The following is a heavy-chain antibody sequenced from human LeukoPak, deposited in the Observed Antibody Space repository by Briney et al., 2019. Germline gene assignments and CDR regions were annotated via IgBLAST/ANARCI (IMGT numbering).Heavy chain of an antibody. D-gene: IGHD6-13*01. Sequence: GGSLRLSCAASGFTFDDYGMSWVRQAPGKGLEWGSGINWNGGSTSYADSVKGRFTISRDNAKNSLYLQMNSLRAEDTALYYCAGGIAAAGNYYYYYMDVWGKGTTVTVSS. V-gene: IGHV3-20*04. CDR3: AGGIAAAGNYYYYYMDV. J-gene: IGHJ6*03. CDR1: GFTFDDYG. CDR2: INWNGGST.